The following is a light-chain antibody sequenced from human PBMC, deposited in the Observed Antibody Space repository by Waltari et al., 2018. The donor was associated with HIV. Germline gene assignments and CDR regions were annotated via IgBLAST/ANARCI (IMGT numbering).Light chain of an antibody. V-gene: IGLV2-11*02. CDR2: DFN. Sequence: QSALTQPRSVSGSPGQSVTISCTGTSSDVGEYNYVSWYQQHPGKAPNIMIFDFNKRPSGVPDRFSGSKSGNTASLTISGLQAEDEADYYCCSYADKYTWVFGGGTKLTVL. J-gene: IGLJ3*02. CDR1: SSDVGEYNY. CDR3: CSYADKYTWV.